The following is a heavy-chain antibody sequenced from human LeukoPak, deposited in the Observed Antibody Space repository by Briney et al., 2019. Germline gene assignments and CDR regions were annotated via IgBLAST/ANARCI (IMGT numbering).Heavy chain of an antibody. CDR2: ISGSGENT. J-gene: IGHJ4*02. D-gene: IGHD6-19*01. CDR3: AKDQAVAGIGPPGYFDY. V-gene: IGHV3-23*01. Sequence: GSLRLSCVASGFTFRPYGMSWVRQAPGKGLEWVSDISGSGENTYYADSVKGRFTISRDNSKNTLYLQMNSLRAEDTAVYYCAKDQAVAGIGPPGYFDYWGQGTLVTVSS. CDR1: GFTFRPYG.